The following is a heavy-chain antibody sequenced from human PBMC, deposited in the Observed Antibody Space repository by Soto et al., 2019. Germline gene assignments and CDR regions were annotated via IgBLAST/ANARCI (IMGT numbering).Heavy chain of an antibody. CDR1: GHSISSGFYY. D-gene: IGHD5-18*01. CDR2: IYHSGST. Sequence: SETLSLTCAVSGHSISSGFYYWGWIRQPPGKGLEWIGSIYHSGSTYYNPSLKSRVTMSVDTSKNQLSLKLSSVTAADTAVYYCARDERYSYGQPLTYWGQGTLVTVSS. CDR3: ARDERYSYGQPLTY. J-gene: IGHJ4*02. V-gene: IGHV4-38-2*02.